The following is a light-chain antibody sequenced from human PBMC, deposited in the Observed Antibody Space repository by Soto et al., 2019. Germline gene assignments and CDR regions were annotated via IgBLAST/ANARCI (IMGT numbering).Light chain of an antibody. CDR1: QFISSNY. J-gene: IGKJ1*01. V-gene: IGKV3D-7*01. CDR3: QQDYNLPWT. CDR2: GAS. Sequence: EIVMTQSPATLSLSPGDRATLYCRASQFISSNYLSWYQQKPCQAPRLLIYGASTRATGIPDRFSGSGSETDFTLTISSLQPEDFAVYYCQQDYNLPWTFGHGTKVEIK.